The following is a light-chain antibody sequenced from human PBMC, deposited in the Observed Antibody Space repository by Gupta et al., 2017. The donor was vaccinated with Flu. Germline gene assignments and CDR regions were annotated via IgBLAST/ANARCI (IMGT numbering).Light chain of an antibody. J-gene: IGKJ4*01. CDR3: QQYNNWPQTLT. V-gene: IGKV3-15*01. CDR2: GAS. Sequence: EIVITPSPATLSVSPGERATLSGRASQSVSSNLAWYQQKPGQAPRLLIYGASTRATGIPARFSGSGSGTEFTLTISSLQSEDFAVYYCQQYNNWPQTLTFGGGTKVEIK. CDR1: QSVSSN.